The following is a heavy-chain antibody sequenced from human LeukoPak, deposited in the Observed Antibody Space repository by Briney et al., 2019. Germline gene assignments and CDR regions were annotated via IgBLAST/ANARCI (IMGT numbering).Heavy chain of an antibody. CDR3: ARDRRGDYVWGSNAFDI. V-gene: IGHV3-48*01. J-gene: IGHJ3*02. Sequence: GGSLRLSCAASGFTFSSYSMNWVRQAPGKGLEWVSYISSSSSTIYYADSVKGRFTISRDNSKNTLYLQMNSLRAEDTAVYYCARDRRGDYVWGSNAFDIWGQGTMVTVSS. D-gene: IGHD3-16*01. CDR1: GFTFSSYS. CDR2: ISSSSSTI.